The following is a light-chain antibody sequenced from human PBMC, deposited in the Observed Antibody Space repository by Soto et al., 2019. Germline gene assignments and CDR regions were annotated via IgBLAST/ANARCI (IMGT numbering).Light chain of an antibody. J-gene: IGKJ4*01. CDR1: QSVYSN. CDR2: ESS. CDR3: QQYQSWPLT. Sequence: EIVMTQSPATLSLSPGERATLSCRASQSVYSNLAWYQQKPGQTPRLLIYESSTRATGIPARFSGGGSGTEVTLTIRSLQSEDFADYFCQQYQSWPLTFGGGTKVEIK. V-gene: IGKV3-15*01.